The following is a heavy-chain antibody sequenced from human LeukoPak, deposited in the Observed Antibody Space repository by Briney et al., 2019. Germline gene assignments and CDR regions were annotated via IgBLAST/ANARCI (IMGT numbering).Heavy chain of an antibody. V-gene: IGHV1-18*01. CDR3: ARDINYYYDGSGYYDYFDY. D-gene: IGHD3-22*01. CDR1: GYTFTNYG. Sequence: RASVTVSCTASGYTFTNYGMSWVRQAPGQGLEWMGWISAYNGNTKYAQKLQGRVTMTTDTSTSTAYMELRSLRSDDTAVYYCARDINYYYDGSGYYDYFDYWGQGTLVTVSS. J-gene: IGHJ4*02. CDR2: ISAYNGNT.